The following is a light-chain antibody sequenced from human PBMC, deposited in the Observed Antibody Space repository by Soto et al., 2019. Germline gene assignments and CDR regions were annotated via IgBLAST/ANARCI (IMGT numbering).Light chain of an antibody. Sequence: EIVLTQSPGTLSLSPGERATLSCRASQSVSNNYLAWYQQKPGQAPRLLIYGASTRATGIPDRFSGSRSGTDFTLTISRLEPEDFAVYYCQQYGSSGTFGQGTKVDIK. CDR2: GAS. CDR1: QSVSNNY. V-gene: IGKV3-20*01. CDR3: QQYGSSGT. J-gene: IGKJ1*01.